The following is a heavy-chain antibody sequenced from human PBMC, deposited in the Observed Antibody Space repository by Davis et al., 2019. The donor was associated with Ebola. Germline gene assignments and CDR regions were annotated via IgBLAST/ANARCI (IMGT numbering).Heavy chain of an antibody. Sequence: GGSLRLSCAASGFTFSSYWMSWVRQAPGKGLEWVSDISNSGSTMFYVDSVKGRFTISRDNAKNSLYLQMNSLRAEDTAVYYCARGSTLALYYFDYWGQGTLVTVSS. J-gene: IGHJ4*02. D-gene: IGHD5/OR15-5a*01. CDR3: ARGSTLALYYFDY. CDR2: ISNSGSTM. V-gene: IGHV3-48*04. CDR1: GFTFSSYW.